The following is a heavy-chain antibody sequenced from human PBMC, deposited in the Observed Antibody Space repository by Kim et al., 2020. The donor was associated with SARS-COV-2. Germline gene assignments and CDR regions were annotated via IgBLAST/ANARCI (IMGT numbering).Heavy chain of an antibody. CDR2: ISGSGGST. CDR3: AKGRGSGWRMQFDY. Sequence: GGSLRLSCAASGFTFSSYAMSWVRQAPEKGLEWVSTISGSGGSTYYTDSVKGRFTISRDNSKNTLYLQMNTLSAEDTAVYYCAKGRGSGWRMQFDYWGQGTLVTVSS. J-gene: IGHJ4*02. CDR1: GFTFSSYA. V-gene: IGHV3-23*01. D-gene: IGHD6-19*01.